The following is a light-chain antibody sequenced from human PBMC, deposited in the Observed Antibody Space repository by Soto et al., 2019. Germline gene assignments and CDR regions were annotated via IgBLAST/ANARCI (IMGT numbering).Light chain of an antibody. CDR3: KSYAGSNTYV. Sequence: QSVLTQPASVSGSPGQSITISCTGTNSDVGGYNYVSWYQQHPGKAPKLLIYDVSSRPSGLSNRFSGSKSGNTASLIISGLQAEDEADYFCKSYAGSNTYVFGSGTKLTVL. J-gene: IGLJ1*01. CDR2: DVS. CDR1: NSDVGGYNY. V-gene: IGLV2-14*03.